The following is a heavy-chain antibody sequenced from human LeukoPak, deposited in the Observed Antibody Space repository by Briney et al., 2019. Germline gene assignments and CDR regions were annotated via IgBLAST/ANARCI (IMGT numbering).Heavy chain of an antibody. V-gene: IGHV1-69*05. CDR1: GGTFSSYA. CDR2: IIPIFGTA. CDR3: ARALTAYDSSGYVDY. Sequence: ASVKVSCKASGGTFSSYAISWVRQAPGQGLEWMGRIIPIFGTANYAQKFQGRVTITTDESTSTAYMELRSLRSDDTAVYYCARALTAYDSSGYVDYWGQGTLVTVSS. D-gene: IGHD3-22*01. J-gene: IGHJ4*02.